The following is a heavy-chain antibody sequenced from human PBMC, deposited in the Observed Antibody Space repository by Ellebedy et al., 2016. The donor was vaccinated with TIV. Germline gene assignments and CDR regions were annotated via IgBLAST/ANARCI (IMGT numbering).Heavy chain of an antibody. J-gene: IGHJ3*02. CDR2: INHSGST. D-gene: IGHD5-12*01. CDR1: GGSFSGYY. Sequence: MPSETLSLTCAVYGGSFSGYYWSWIRQPPGKGLKWIGEINHSGSTNYNPSLKSRVTISVDTSKNQFSLKLSSVTAADTAVYYCARGGYSGYLAAFDIWGQGTMVTVSS. V-gene: IGHV4-34*01. CDR3: ARGGYSGYLAAFDI.